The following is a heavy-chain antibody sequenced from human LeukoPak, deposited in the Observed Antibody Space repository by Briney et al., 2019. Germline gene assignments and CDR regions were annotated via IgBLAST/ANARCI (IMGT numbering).Heavy chain of an antibody. CDR2: IYSGGST. D-gene: IGHD3-3*01. CDR3: AGLRFLERFDS. J-gene: IGHJ4*02. CDR1: GFTVSSNY. Sequence: PGGSLRLPFAASGFTVSSNYMSWVRQAPGKGLEWVSVIYSGGSTYYADSVKGRFTISRDNSKNTLYLQMNSLRAEDTAVYYCAGLRFLERFDSWGQGTLVTVSS. V-gene: IGHV3-66*02.